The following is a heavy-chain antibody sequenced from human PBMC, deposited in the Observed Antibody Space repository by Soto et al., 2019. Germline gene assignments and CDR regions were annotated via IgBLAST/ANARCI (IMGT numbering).Heavy chain of an antibody. CDR2: IYYSGST. CDR1: GGSISSGGYY. D-gene: IGHD4-17*01. J-gene: IGHJ4*02. CDR3: AGVLGYGGNSRFDY. V-gene: IGHV4-31*01. Sequence: QVQLQESGPGLVKPSQTLSLTCTVSGGSISSGGYYWSWVRQHPGKGLDLIGYIYYSGSTYYNPSLKSEVIISLDTCKNQYSLKLSSVTAADTAVEYCAGVLGYGGNSRFDYWGQGTLVIDSS.